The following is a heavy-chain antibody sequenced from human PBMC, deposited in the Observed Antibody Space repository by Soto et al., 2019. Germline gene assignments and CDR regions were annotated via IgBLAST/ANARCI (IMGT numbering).Heavy chain of an antibody. CDR2: ISAYNGNT. V-gene: IGHV1-18*01. CDR3: AVSYGSGSYYSYFDY. Sequence: ASVKVSCKASGYTFTSYGISWVRQAPGQGLEWMGWISAYNGNTNYAQKLQGRVTMTTDTSTSTAYMELRSLRSDDTAVYYCAVSYGSGSYYSYFDYWGQGTLLTVSS. J-gene: IGHJ4*02. CDR1: GYTFTSYG. D-gene: IGHD3-10*01.